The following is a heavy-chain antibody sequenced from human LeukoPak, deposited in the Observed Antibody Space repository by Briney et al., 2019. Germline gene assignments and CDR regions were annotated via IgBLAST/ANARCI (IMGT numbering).Heavy chain of an antibody. Sequence: GGSLRLSCAASGFTFSSYSMNWVRQAPGKGLEWVSYISSSSSTIYYADSVKGRFTISRDNAKNSLYLQMNSLRDEDTAVYYCAKEDNNGWPSIDYWGQGTLVTVSS. CDR2: ISSSSSTI. J-gene: IGHJ4*02. D-gene: IGHD6-19*01. CDR1: GFTFSSYS. V-gene: IGHV3-48*02. CDR3: AKEDNNGWPSIDY.